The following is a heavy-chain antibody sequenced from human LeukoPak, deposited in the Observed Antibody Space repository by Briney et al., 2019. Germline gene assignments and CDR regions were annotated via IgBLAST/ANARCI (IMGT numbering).Heavy chain of an antibody. V-gene: IGHV5-51*01. CDR2: IYPGDSDT. CDR1: GYTFPSYW. J-gene: IGHJ4*02. D-gene: IGHD3-16*02. CDR3: AGVVSVSVDTSHLDS. Sequence: GESLKISCKGSGYTFPSYWIGWVRQTPGKGLEWMGIIYPGDSDTRYSPTFQGQVTISADKSISHPYLQWRPLDVAAPPLCSCAGVVSVSVDTSHLDSWGQGTRVTVSS.